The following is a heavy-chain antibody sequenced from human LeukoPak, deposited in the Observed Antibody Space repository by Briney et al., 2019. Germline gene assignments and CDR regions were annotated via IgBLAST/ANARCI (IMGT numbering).Heavy chain of an antibody. CDR2: IYYSGST. Sequence: SETLSLTCTVSGGSISSYYWSWIRQPPGKGLEWIGYIYYSGSTNYNPSLKSRVTISVDTSKNQFSLKLSSVTAADTAVYYCARERAAAGIDCWGQGTLVTVSS. D-gene: IGHD6-13*01. CDR1: GGSISSYY. V-gene: IGHV4-59*01. J-gene: IGHJ4*02. CDR3: ARERAAAGIDC.